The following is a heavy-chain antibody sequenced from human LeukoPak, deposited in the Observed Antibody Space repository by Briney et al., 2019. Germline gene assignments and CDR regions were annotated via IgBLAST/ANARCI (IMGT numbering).Heavy chain of an antibody. D-gene: IGHD2/OR15-2a*01. CDR3: VQFSEGA. CDR1: HY. CDR2: IKNKANSYTT. Sequence: GGSLRLSCADHYMDWVRQALGKGLEWVGRIKNKANSYTTEYAASVKGRFTISRDDSLYLQMNSLKTEDTAVYYCVQFSEGAWGQGTLVTVSS. V-gene: IGHV3-72*01. J-gene: IGHJ5*02.